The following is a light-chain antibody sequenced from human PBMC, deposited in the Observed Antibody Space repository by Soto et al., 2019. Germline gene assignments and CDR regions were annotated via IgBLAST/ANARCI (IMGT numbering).Light chain of an antibody. V-gene: IGLV2-14*01. J-gene: IGLJ3*02. CDR2: EVS. CDR3: SSYTSGSTWV. CDR1: SSDVGAYNY. Sequence: QYALTQPASVSGSPGQSITISCTGTSSDVGAYNYVSWYQQHPGKAPKLMIYEVSNRPSGVSNRFSGSKSGNTASLTISGLQAEDEGDYYCSSYTSGSTWVFGGGTKVTVL.